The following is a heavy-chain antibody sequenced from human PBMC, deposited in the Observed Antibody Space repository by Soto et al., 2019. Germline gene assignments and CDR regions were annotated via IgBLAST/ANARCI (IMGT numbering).Heavy chain of an antibody. J-gene: IGHJ5*02. D-gene: IGHD6-13*01. CDR3: ARDRVREHWFDP. CDR1: GGSISSGGYY. CDR2: TYYSGST. Sequence: PSETLSLTCTVSGGSISSGGYYWSWIRQHPGKGLEWIGYTYYSGSTYYNPSLKSRVTISVDTSKNQFSLKLSSVTAADTAVYYCARDRVREHWFDPWGQGTLVTVSS. V-gene: IGHV4-31*03.